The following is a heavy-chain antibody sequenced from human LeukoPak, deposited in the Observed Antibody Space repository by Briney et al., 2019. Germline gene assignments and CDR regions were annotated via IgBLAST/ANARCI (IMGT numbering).Heavy chain of an antibody. D-gene: IGHD2-21*01. CDR2: ISGSGGST. Sequence: GGSLRLSCAASGFTFSSYAMSWVRQAPGKGLEWVSAISGSGGSTTYADSVKGRFTISRDNAKNTLYLQMNSLRAEDTAVYYCARDGVEFYNWFDPWGQGTLVTVSS. V-gene: IGHV3-23*01. J-gene: IGHJ5*02. CDR3: ARDGVEFYNWFDP. CDR1: GFTFSSYA.